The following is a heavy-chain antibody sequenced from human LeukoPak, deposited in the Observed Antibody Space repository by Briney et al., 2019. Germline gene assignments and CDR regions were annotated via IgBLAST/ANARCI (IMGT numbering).Heavy chain of an antibody. CDR1: GYTFTSYG. D-gene: IGHD6-6*01. CDR2: INPSGGST. CDR3: ALAARYYYYTMDV. J-gene: IGHJ6*02. V-gene: IGHV1-46*01. Sequence: ASVKVSCKASGYTFTSYGISWVRQAPGQGLEWMGIINPSGGSTSYAQKFQGRVTMTRDTSTSTVYMELSSLRSEDTAVYYCALAARYYYYTMDVWGQGTTVTVSS.